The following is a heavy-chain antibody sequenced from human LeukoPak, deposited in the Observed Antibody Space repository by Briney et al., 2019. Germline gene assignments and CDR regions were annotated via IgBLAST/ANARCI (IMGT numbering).Heavy chain of an antibody. D-gene: IGHD6-13*01. CDR2: INSGSSLI. Sequence: GGSLRLSCAASGFTFSSYTMNWVRQSPGKGLEWVSYINSGSSLIYYADSVKGRFTISRDNAKNSLYLQMNTLRVEDTAVYYCARHQATYSSTWYRYLDLWGRGTLVTVSS. CDR1: GFTFSSYT. CDR3: ARHQATYSSTWYRYLDL. J-gene: IGHJ2*01. V-gene: IGHV3-48*01.